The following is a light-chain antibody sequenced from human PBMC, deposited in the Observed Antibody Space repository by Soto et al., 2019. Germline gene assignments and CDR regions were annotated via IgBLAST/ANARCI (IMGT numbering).Light chain of an antibody. Sequence: IGMSQSPATLSVSQGEGATLSCRASQTIYSNVAWYQQRPGQPPRLLIYRASSRATGIPARFSGSGSGTEFTLTINSLQSEDFAVYYCQQYQNLWTFGQGTKVDI. J-gene: IGKJ1*01. CDR2: RAS. V-gene: IGKV3-15*01. CDR1: QTIYSN. CDR3: QQYQNLWT.